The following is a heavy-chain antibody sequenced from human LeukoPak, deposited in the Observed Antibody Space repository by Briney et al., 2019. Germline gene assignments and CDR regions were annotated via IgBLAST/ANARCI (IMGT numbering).Heavy chain of an antibody. CDR2: ISYDGSNK. CDR3: AKDQFGVFASSGLPDY. CDR1: GFTFNSYG. J-gene: IGHJ4*02. V-gene: IGHV3-30*18. Sequence: GGSLRLSCAASGFTFNSYGMHWVRQAPGKGLEWVAVISYDGSNKYYADSVKGRFTISRDNSKNTLYLQMNSLRAEDTAVYYCAKDQFGVFASSGLPDYWGQGTLVTVSS. D-gene: IGHD3-22*01.